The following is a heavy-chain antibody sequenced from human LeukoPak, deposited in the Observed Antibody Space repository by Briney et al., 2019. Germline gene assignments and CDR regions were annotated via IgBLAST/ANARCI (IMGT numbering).Heavy chain of an antibody. Sequence: GGSLRLSCAASGFTFSNYAMSWVRQAPGKGLEWVSAISGSGDSTYYADSVKGRFTISRDSSMETLYLQMNSLRAEDTATYFCAKRLSFGVAIGDFDYWGQGTLVTVSA. J-gene: IGHJ4*02. CDR1: GFTFSNYA. CDR2: ISGSGDST. V-gene: IGHV3-23*01. CDR3: AKRLSFGVAIGDFDY. D-gene: IGHD3-3*01.